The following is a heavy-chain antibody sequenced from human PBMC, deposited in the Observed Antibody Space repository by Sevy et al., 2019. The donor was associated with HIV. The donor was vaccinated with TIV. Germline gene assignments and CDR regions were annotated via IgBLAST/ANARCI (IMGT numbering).Heavy chain of an antibody. D-gene: IGHD7-27*01. J-gene: IGHJ3*01. Sequence: GGSLRLSCAASRFTFSSYSMNWVRQAPGTGLEWVSSISGLSNYIYYADSLKGRFTISRDNAKNSLYLQMNSLRAEDTAVYYCARTPGAYDAFDLWGQGTMVTVSS. CDR2: ISGLSNYI. CDR1: RFTFSSYS. V-gene: IGHV3-21*01. CDR3: ARTPGAYDAFDL.